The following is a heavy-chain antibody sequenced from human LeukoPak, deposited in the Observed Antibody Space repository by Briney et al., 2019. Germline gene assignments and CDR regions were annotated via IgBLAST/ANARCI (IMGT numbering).Heavy chain of an antibody. V-gene: IGHV4-39*07. D-gene: IGHD3-22*01. CDR2: IYYSGST. CDR1: GGSISSSSYY. CDR3: AKEGADSSGYYSTFAY. J-gene: IGHJ4*02. Sequence: KSSETLSLTCTVSGGSISSSSYYWGWIRQPPGKGLEWIGSIYYSGSTYYNPSLKSRVTISVDTSKNQFSLKLSSVTAADTAVYYCAKEGADSSGYYSTFAYWGQGTLVTVSS.